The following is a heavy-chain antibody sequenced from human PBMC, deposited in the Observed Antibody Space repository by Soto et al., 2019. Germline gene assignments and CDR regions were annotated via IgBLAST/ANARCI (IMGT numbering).Heavy chain of an antibody. J-gene: IGHJ6*02. Sequence: GGSLRLSCAASGFTFSSYEMNWVRQAPGRGLEWVSYISSSGSTIYYADSVKGRFTISRDNAKNSLYLQMNSLRAEDTAVYYCARDSSSWRFYYGMDVWGQGTTLTVSS. CDR1: GFTFSSYE. CDR3: ARDSSSWRFYYGMDV. CDR2: ISSSGSTI. V-gene: IGHV3-48*03. D-gene: IGHD6-13*01.